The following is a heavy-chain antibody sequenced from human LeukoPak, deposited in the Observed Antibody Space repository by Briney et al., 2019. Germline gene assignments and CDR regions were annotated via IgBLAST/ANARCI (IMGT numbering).Heavy chain of an antibody. Sequence: PSETLSLTCTVSGGSISSYYWSWIRQPPGKGLEWIGYIYYSGSTNYNPSLKSRVTISVDTSKNQFSLKLSSVTAADTAVYYCARDYIWFGERSFDIWGQGTMVTVSS. CDR3: ARDYIWFGERSFDI. V-gene: IGHV4-59*01. J-gene: IGHJ3*02. D-gene: IGHD3-10*01. CDR2: IYYSGST. CDR1: GGSISSYY.